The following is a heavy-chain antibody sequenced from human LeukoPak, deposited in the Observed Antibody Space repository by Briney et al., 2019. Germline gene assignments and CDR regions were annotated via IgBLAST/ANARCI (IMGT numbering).Heavy chain of an antibody. CDR1: GGSISRGDYY. CDR2: IYYSGST. Sequence: PSETLSLTCTVSGGSISRGDYYWSWIRQPPGKGLEWIGYIYYSGSTYYNPSLKSRVTISVDTSKNQFSLKLSSVTAADTAVYYCARVLRIAVAGTVDYWGQGTLVTVSS. V-gene: IGHV4-30-4*01. D-gene: IGHD6-19*01. J-gene: IGHJ4*02. CDR3: ARVLRIAVAGTVDY.